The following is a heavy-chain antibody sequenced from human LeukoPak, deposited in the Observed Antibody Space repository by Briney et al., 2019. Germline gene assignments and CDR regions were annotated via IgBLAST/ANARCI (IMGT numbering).Heavy chain of an antibody. CDR3: ALDYGDSWFDY. CDR1: GYTLTELS. CDR2: FDPEDGET. V-gene: IGHV1-24*01. J-gene: IGHJ4*02. D-gene: IGHD4-17*01. Sequence: ASVKVSCKVSGYTLTELSMHWVRQAPGKGLEWMGGFDPEDGETIYAQKFQGRVTITRNTSISTAYMELSSLRSEDTAVYYCALDYGDSWFDYWGQGTLVTVSS.